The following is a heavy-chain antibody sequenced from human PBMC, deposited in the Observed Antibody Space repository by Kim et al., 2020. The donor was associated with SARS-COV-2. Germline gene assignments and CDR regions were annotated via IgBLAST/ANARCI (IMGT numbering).Heavy chain of an antibody. CDR2: INAGNGNT. J-gene: IGHJ5*02. Sequence: ASVKVSCKASGYTFTSYAMHWVRQAPGQRLEWMGWINAGNGNTKYSQKFQGRVTITRDTSASTAYMELSSLRSEDTAVYYCARLARVTARDWFDPWGQGTLVTVSS. CDR1: GYTFTSYA. CDR3: ARLARVTARDWFDP. V-gene: IGHV1-3*01.